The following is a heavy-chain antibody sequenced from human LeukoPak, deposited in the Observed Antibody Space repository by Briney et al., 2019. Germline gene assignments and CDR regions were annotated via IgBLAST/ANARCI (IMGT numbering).Heavy chain of an antibody. Sequence: MPSETLSLTCTVSGDFTSSSSYYWGWVRRPPGKGLEWSGDIYYTGKTYYNPSLKSRVFISIDTSKNDFSLNLNFVTAADTAVYYCARRRYYDSAGYFEWGRGSLVTVSS. V-gene: IGHV4-39*02. CDR2: IYYTGKT. J-gene: IGHJ1*01. D-gene: IGHD3-22*01. CDR1: GDFTSSSSYY. CDR3: ARRRYYDSAGYFE.